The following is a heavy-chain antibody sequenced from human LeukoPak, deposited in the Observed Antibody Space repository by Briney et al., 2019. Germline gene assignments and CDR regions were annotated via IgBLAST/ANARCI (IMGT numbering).Heavy chain of an antibody. D-gene: IGHD2-15*01. J-gene: IGHJ3*02. CDR1: GGSISSSSYY. CDR3: ARHCLMGRAIVVVVAAVPGVHAFDI. Sequence: SETLSLTCTVSGGSISSSSYYWGWIRQPPGKGLEWIGSIYYSGSTYYNPSLKSRVTISVDTSKNQFSLKLSSVTAADTAVYYCARHCLMGRAIVVVVAAVPGVHAFDIWGQGTMVTVSS. CDR2: IYYSGST. V-gene: IGHV4-39*01.